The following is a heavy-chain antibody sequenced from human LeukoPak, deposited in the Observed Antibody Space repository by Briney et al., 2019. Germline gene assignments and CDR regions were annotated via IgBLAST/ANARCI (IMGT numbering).Heavy chain of an antibody. CDR1: GFAFSDSW. Sequence: QPGGSLRLSYAASGFAFSDSWMTWIRQAPGKGLEWVAFIKGDGSAKKYVDSVKGRFTISRDNAKNSLFLQMNSLRAEDTAVYYCARDRGWIQHDIWGQGTMVTVSS. CDR2: IKGDGSAK. CDR3: ARDRGWIQHDI. D-gene: IGHD5-18*01. V-gene: IGHV3-7*01. J-gene: IGHJ3*02.